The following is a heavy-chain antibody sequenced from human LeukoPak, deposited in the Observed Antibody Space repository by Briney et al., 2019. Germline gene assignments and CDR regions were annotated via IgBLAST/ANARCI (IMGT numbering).Heavy chain of an antibody. Sequence: GGSLRLSCAASGFTFRSYNMNWVRQAPGKGLEWVSSISSSSSYIYYADSVKGRFTISRDNAKNSLYLQMNSLRAEDTAVYYCASRGVVGFDYWGQGTLVTVSS. CDR3: ASRGVVGFDY. D-gene: IGHD1-26*01. V-gene: IGHV3-21*01. CDR1: GFTFRSYN. CDR2: ISSSSSYI. J-gene: IGHJ4*02.